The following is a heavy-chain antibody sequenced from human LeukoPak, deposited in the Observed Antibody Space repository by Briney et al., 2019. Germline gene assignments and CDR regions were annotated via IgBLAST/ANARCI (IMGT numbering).Heavy chain of an antibody. V-gene: IGHV4-34*01. CDR3: ARGPPTVTRKKQQRTFLDYFQH. CDR2: INHSEST. Sequence: SETLSLTCAVYGGSFSGYYWSWIRQPPGKGLDWIGEINHSESTNYNPSLKSRVTISVDTSKNQFSLKLSSVTAADTAVYYCARGPPTVTRKKQQRTFLDYFQHWGQGTLVTVSS. J-gene: IGHJ1*01. D-gene: IGHD4-17*01. CDR1: GGSFSGYY.